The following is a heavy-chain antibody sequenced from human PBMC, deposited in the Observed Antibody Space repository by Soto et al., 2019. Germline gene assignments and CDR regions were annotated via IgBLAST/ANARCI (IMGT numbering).Heavy chain of an antibody. CDR2: IVPIFGTA. V-gene: IGHV1-69*13. J-gene: IGHJ3*02. D-gene: IGHD3-22*01. CDR3: ARARITMIVVVIIDAFDI. Sequence: SVKVSCKASGGTFSSYAISWVRQAPGQGLEWMGGIVPIFGTANYAQKFQGRVTITADESTSTAYMELSSLRSEDTAVYYCARARITMIVVVIIDAFDIWGQGTMVTVSS. CDR1: GGTFSSYA.